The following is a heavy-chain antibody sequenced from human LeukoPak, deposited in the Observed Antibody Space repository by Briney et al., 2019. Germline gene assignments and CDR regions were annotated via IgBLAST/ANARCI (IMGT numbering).Heavy chain of an antibody. Sequence: GGSLRLSCAASGFTFSDYYMSWIRQAPGKGLEWVSYISSSGSTIYYADSVKGRFTISRDNAKNSLYLQMNSLRAEDTAVYYCARARTGKSYYYTDVWGKGTTVTVSS. J-gene: IGHJ6*03. V-gene: IGHV3-11*04. CDR3: ARARTGKSYYYTDV. D-gene: IGHD1-1*01. CDR2: ISSSGSTI. CDR1: GFTFSDYY.